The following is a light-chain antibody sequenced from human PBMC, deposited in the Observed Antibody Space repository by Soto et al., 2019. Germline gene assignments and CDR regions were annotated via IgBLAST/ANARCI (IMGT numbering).Light chain of an antibody. J-gene: IGKJ5*01. V-gene: IGKV3-11*01. CDR1: QSVSSN. CDR3: QQRSNWPPIT. CDR2: GAS. Sequence: EIVMTQSPATLSVSPGERATFSFRASQSVSSNLAWYQQKPGQAPRLLIYGASIRATGIPARFSGSGSGTDFTLTISSLEPEDFAVYYCQQRSNWPPITFGQGTRLEI.